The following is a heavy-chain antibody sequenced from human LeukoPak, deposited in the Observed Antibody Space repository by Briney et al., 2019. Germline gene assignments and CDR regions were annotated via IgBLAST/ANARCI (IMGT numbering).Heavy chain of an antibody. CDR1: GFTFSSYA. D-gene: IGHD3-10*01. J-gene: IGHJ4*02. CDR2: ISSSGSTI. Sequence: GGSLRLSCAASGFTFSSYAMSWIRQAPGKGLEWVPYISSSGSTIYYADSVKGRFTISRDNAKNSLYLQMNSLRAEDTAVYYCARETSGYYGSGTDWGQGTLVTVSS. CDR3: ARETSGYYGSGTD. V-gene: IGHV3-11*01.